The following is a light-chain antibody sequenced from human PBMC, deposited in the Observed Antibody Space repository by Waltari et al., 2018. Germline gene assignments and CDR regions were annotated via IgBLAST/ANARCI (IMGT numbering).Light chain of an antibody. CDR3: SSYTYGGPWV. V-gene: IGLV2-23*02. CDR2: EVD. Sequence: SALTQPASVSASPGQSITISCPGSSSDVGSYVLVAWYQQHPGHAPHLLIYEVDKRPSGVSYRFSGSKSGTAASLTISGLQAEDEAHYFCSSYTYGGPWVFGGGTLLTVL. CDR1: SSDVGSYVL. J-gene: IGLJ2*01.